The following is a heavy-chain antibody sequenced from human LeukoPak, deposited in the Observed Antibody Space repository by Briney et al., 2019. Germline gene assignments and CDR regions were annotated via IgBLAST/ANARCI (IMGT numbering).Heavy chain of an antibody. V-gene: IGHV4-4*07. CDR2: IHSSGVT. D-gene: IGHD1-26*01. Sequence: PSETLSLTCTVSGGSVSSYHWSWIRQPAGKGLEWIGRIHSSGVTNHNPSLKSRVTLSLDTSKSQFSLKLSSVTAADTAVYYCARDDGGSYSNWGQGTLVTVSS. J-gene: IGHJ4*02. CDR1: GGSVSSYH. CDR3: ARDDGGSYSN.